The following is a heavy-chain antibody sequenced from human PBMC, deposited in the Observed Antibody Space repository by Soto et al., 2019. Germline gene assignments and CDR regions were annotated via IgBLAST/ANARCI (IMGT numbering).Heavy chain of an antibody. Sequence: KTSETLSLTCDVYGGSFSSYYWNWIRQPPGKGLEWLGEINHSGSTNYNPSLESRVTISLDTSKTQFSLKLTSVTAADTAVYYCARGEGRLVGTWFDPWGQGTRVTVSS. CDR3: ARGEGRLVGTWFDP. J-gene: IGHJ5*02. V-gene: IGHV4-34*01. CDR2: INHSGST. D-gene: IGHD5-12*01. CDR1: GGSFSSYY.